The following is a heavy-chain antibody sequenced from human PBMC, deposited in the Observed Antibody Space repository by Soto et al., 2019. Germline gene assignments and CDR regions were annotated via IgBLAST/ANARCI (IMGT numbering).Heavy chain of an antibody. D-gene: IGHD5-12*01. J-gene: IGHJ5*02. V-gene: IGHV4-59*01. CDR1: GGSISSYY. CDR2: IYYSGST. Sequence: QVQLQESGPGLVKPSETLSLTCTVSGGSISSYYWSWIRQPPGKGLEWIGYIYYSGSTNYNPSLKSRVTISVDTSKNQCSMKLSSVAAADTAVYYCARLVATIGNWFDPWGQGTLVTVSS. CDR3: ARLVATIGNWFDP.